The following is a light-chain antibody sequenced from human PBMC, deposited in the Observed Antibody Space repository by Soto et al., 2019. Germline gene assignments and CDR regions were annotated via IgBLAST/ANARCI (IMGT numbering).Light chain of an antibody. Sequence: SALTHPPSASGSPGQSVTISCTGTKNDIGVYDFVSWYQHHPGKAPRLIIYEVVQRPSGVPDRFSGSKSGNTASLTVSGLQAADEADYFCKSYAGSNTYVFGSGTKV. CDR2: EVV. J-gene: IGLJ1*01. CDR1: KNDIGVYDF. CDR3: KSYAGSNTYV. V-gene: IGLV2-8*01.